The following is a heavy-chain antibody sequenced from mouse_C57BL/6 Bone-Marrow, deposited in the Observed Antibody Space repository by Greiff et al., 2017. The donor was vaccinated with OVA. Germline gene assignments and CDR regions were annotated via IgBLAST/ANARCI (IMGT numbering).Heavy chain of an antibody. CDR2: INPNNGGT. Sequence: VQLKESGPELVKPGASVKISCKASGYTFTDYYMNWVKQSHGKSLEWIGDINPNNGGTSYNQKFKGKATLTVDKSSSTAYMELRSLTSEDSAVYYCARKVGPWFAYWGQGTLVTVSA. CDR1: GYTFTDYY. D-gene: IGHD1-1*02. CDR3: ARKVGPWFAY. J-gene: IGHJ3*01. V-gene: IGHV1-26*01.